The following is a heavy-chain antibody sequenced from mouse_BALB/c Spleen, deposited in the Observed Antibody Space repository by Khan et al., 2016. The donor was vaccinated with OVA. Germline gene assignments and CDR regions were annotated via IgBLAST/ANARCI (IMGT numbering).Heavy chain of an antibody. J-gene: IGHJ2*01. CDR1: GFTFSSYV. CDR3: AREAYSYDGDYFDY. CDR2: ISSGGST. V-gene: IGHV5-6-5*01. D-gene: IGHD2-12*01. Sequence: VQLKESGGDLVKPGGSLKLSCAASGFTFSSYVMSWVRQTPEKRLEWVASISSGGSTYYPDSVKGRFTISRDNARNILYLQMSSLRCEETAMYYCAREAYSYDGDYFDYWGQGTTLTVSS.